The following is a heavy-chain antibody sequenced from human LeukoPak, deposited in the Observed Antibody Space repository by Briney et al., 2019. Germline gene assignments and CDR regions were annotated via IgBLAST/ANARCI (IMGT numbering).Heavy chain of an antibody. D-gene: IGHD1-26*01. CDR3: ARELSGSYHYYYYGMDV. Sequence: SVKVSCKASGGTFSSYAISWVRQAPGQGLEWMGGIIPIFGTANYAQKFQGRVTITADESTSTAYMELSSLRSEDTAVYYCARELSGSYHYYYYGMDVWGQGTTVTVSS. V-gene: IGHV1-69*01. CDR1: GGTFSSYA. J-gene: IGHJ6*02. CDR2: IIPIFGTA.